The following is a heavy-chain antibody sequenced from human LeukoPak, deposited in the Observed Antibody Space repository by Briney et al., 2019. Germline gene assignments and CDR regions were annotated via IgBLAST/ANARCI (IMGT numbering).Heavy chain of an antibody. CDR3: ARDSPTSYFDY. V-gene: IGHV4-38-2*02. CDR2: IYQSETA. CDR1: GYSISSGYF. J-gene: IGHJ4*02. Sequence: PSETLSLTCTVTGYSISSGYFWGWMRQPPGKGLEWIGSIYQSETAHYNPSLKSRVTISVDTSKNQFSLKLRSVMAADTAVYYCARDSPTSYFDYWGQGTLVTVSS.